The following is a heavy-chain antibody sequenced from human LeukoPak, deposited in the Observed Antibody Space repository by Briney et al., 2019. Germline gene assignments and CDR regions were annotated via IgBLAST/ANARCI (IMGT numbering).Heavy chain of an antibody. D-gene: IGHD2-21*02. Sequence: SETLSLTCTVSGGSISNYYWSWIRQPPGKGLEWIGYIYYSGSTNYNPSLKSRVTISVDTSKNQFSLKLSSVTAADTAVYYCARVRVVTAKLYYFDYWGQGTLVTVSS. CDR1: GGSISNYY. CDR3: ARVRVVTAKLYYFDY. J-gene: IGHJ4*02. CDR2: IYYSGST. V-gene: IGHV4-59*01.